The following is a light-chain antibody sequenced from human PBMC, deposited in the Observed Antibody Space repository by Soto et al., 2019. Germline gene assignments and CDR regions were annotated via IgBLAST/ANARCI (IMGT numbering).Light chain of an antibody. J-gene: IGLJ2*01. CDR3: CSYAGSSTFDVV. Sequence: QSALTQPASVSGSPGQSITISCTGTSSGVGSYNLVSWYQQHPGKAPKLMIYEGSKRPSGVSNRFSGSKSGNTASLTISGLQAEDEADYYCCSYAGSSTFDVVFGGGTKATVL. CDR1: SSGVGSYNL. CDR2: EGS. V-gene: IGLV2-23*03.